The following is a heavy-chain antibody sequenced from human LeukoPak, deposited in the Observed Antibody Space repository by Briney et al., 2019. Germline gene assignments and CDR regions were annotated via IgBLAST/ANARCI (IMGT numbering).Heavy chain of an antibody. CDR2: MNPNSGNT. D-gene: IGHD3-10*01. CDR1: GYTFTSYV. CDR3: ARGRRRAGEYYFDY. V-gene: IGHV1-8*01. J-gene: IGHJ4*02. Sequence: GASVKVSCKASGYTFTSYVINWVRQATGQGLEWMGWMNPNSGNTGYAQKFQGRVTMTRNTSISTAYMELSSLRSEDTAVYYCARGRRRAGEYYFDYWGQGTLVTVSS.